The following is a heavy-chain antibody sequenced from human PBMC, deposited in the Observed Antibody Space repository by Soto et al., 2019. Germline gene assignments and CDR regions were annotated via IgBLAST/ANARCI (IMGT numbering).Heavy chain of an antibody. CDR1: GFTFSSYW. CDR2: IKQDGSEK. J-gene: IGHJ4*02. D-gene: IGHD6-19*01. CDR3: AREGYSSGWYESDY. Sequence: EVQLVESGGGLVQPGGSLRLSCAASGFTFSSYWMSWVRQAPGKGLEWVANIKQDGSEKYYVDSAKGRFTISRDNAKNSLYLQMNSLRAEDTAVYYCAREGYSSGWYESDYWGQGTLVTVSS. V-gene: IGHV3-7*01.